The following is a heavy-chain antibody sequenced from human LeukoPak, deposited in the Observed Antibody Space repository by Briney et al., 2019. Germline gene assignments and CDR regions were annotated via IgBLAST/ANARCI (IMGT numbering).Heavy chain of an antibody. CDR3: AREHTYSSSWWLWFDP. D-gene: IGHD6-13*01. CDR1: VFIFSSYW. CDR2: INTDGTRT. J-gene: IGHJ5*02. V-gene: IGHV3-74*01. Sequence: AGGSLRLSCAASVFIFSSYWMHWVRQAPGRGLVWVSRINTDGTRTSYADSVKGRFTISRDNAKNTLSLKMNSLRAEDTAVYYCAREHTYSSSWWLWFDPWGQGTPVTVSS.